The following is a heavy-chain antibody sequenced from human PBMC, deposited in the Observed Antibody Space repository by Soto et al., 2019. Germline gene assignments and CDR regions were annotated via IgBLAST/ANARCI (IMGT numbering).Heavy chain of an antibody. J-gene: IGHJ4*02. CDR1: GFTFSGSA. Sequence: EVQLVESGGGLVKPGGSLKLSCEASGFTFSGSAMHWVRQASGKRLEWVGRIRSKANSYATAYVASVKGRFTISRDDSKNTAYLQMNSLKTEDTAVYYCTSQGYSYGFVYWGQGTLVTVSS. CDR2: IRSKANSYAT. D-gene: IGHD5-18*01. CDR3: TSQGYSYGFVY. V-gene: IGHV3-73*02.